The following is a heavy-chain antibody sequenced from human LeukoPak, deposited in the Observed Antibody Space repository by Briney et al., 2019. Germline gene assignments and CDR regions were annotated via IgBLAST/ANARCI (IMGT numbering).Heavy chain of an antibody. CDR1: GFTFSSNW. Sequence: GGSLRLSCAASGFTFSSNWMHWVRQAPGKGLVWVSRINSDGRGTSYADSVKGRFTISRDNSKNTLYLQVSSLRTEDTAVYFCAKDNRGYFDFWGQGTLVTVSS. J-gene: IGHJ4*02. D-gene: IGHD3-16*01. CDR3: AKDNRGYFDF. V-gene: IGHV3-74*01. CDR2: INSDGRGT.